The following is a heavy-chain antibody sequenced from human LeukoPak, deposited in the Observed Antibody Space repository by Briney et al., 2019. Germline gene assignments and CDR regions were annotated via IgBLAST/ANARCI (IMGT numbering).Heavy chain of an antibody. D-gene: IGHD2-2*01. J-gene: IGHJ5*02. CDR1: GGSISSYY. CDR3: ARGTSQFDP. Sequence: PWETLSLTCTVSGGSISSYYWSWIRHPPGEGLEWIGYIYYSGSTNSNPSLTSPVTISVDTSKNPSSLKLTPLTAADTAVYYCARGTSQFDPWGQGTLVTVSS. V-gene: IGHV4-59*08. CDR2: IYYSGST.